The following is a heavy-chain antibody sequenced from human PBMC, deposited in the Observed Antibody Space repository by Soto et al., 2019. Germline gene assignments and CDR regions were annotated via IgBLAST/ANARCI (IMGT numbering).Heavy chain of an antibody. CDR3: AHSSLHYKKWFDP. CDR2: IYWDDDT. CDR1: GFSLTNDGVG. D-gene: IGHD1-20*01. V-gene: IGHV2-5*02. J-gene: IGHJ5*02. Sequence: QITLKESGPTVVKPTQTLTLTCTFSGFSLTNDGVGVGWIRQPPGKAPEWLALIYWDDDTRYSPSLRSRLTITKDSSKNQVVLTVTNMDPVDTATYFCAHSSLHYKKWFDPWGQGTLVTVSS.